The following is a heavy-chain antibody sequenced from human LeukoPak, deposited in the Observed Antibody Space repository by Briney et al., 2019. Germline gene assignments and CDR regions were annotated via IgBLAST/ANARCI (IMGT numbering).Heavy chain of an antibody. CDR3: AREAGSGYCTSISCYDY. CDR1: GFTFSSDW. Sequence: GGSLRLSCGVSGFTFSSDWVGWVRQAPGKGLEWVANIKQDGSEKYYVDSVKGRFTISRDNDKNSLYLQMNSLRVEDTAVYYCAREAGSGYCTSISCYDYWGQGTLVTVSS. V-gene: IGHV3-7*01. CDR2: IKQDGSEK. J-gene: IGHJ4*02. D-gene: IGHD2-2*01.